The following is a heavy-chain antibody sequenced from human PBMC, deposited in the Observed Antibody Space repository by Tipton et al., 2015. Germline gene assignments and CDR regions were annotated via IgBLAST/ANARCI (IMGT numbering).Heavy chain of an antibody. Sequence: TLSLTCAVYGGSLSGYYWSWIRQPPGKGLEWIGEINHSGGTKYNPSLKSRVTMSVDTSKKQFSLKLDSVTAADTAVYYCAGPRGMPAIFGLPWDYYFDYWGQGALVTVSS. V-gene: IGHV4-34*01. D-gene: IGHD3-3*01. CDR2: INHSGGT. CDR1: GGSLSGYY. J-gene: IGHJ4*02. CDR3: AGPRGMPAIFGLPWDYYFDY.